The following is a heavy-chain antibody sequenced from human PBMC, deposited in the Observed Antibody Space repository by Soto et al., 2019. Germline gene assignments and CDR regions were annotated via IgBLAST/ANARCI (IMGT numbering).Heavy chain of an antibody. V-gene: IGHV1-69*01. D-gene: IGHD3-3*01. J-gene: IGHJ4*02. CDR3: AGGSFGVMITLDF. CDR1: GGTFSNYA. Sequence: QVQLVQSGAEVKKPGSSVKVSCKASGGTFSNYAISWVRQDPGQGLEWMGGIIPVFGTPKHAQKFQGRVTITADPSTNTVYMELSSLRSDDTAMYYCAGGSFGVMITLDFWGQGTLVTVSS. CDR2: IIPVFGTP.